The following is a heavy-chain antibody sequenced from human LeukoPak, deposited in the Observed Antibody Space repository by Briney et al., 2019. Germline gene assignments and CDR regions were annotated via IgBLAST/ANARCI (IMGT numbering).Heavy chain of an antibody. CDR2: ISIDGSTT. D-gene: IGHD6-19*01. Sequence: GGSLRLSCAASGFSFSSYWMHWVRQAPGKGLVWVSRISIDGSTTNYADSVKGRFTISRDNAKNSLYLQMDSLRAEDTAVYYCAREELRYSSGSSHSYFDYWGQGTLVTVSS. V-gene: IGHV3-74*01. J-gene: IGHJ4*02. CDR1: GFSFSSYW. CDR3: AREELRYSSGSSHSYFDY.